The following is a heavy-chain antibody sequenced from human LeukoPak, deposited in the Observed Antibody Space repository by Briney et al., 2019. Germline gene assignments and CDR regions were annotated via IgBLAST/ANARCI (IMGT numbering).Heavy chain of an antibody. J-gene: IGHJ4*02. CDR2: ISYDGSNK. V-gene: IGHV3-30*04. Sequence: GGSLRLSCAASGFTFSSYAMSWVRQAPGKGLEWVAVISYDGSNKYYADSVKGRFTISRDNSKNTLYLQMNSLKSEDTAVYYCTTYGSGRKFDYWGQGILVTVSS. D-gene: IGHD3-10*01. CDR1: GFTFSSYA. CDR3: TTYGSGRKFDY.